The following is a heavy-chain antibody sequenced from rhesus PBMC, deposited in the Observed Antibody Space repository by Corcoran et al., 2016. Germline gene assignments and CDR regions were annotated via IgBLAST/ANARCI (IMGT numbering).Heavy chain of an antibody. Sequence: QVQLQESGPGVVKPSETLSLTCAVSGGSISDSYRWSWIRQPPGKGLQWIGYIYGSSTSTNYNPSLKSRVTISTEPSKNQFSLKLSSVTAADTAVYDCARNFYSNFDYWGQGVLVTVSS. J-gene: IGHJ4*01. V-gene: IGHV4S10*01. CDR3: ARNFYSNFDY. CDR1: GGSISDSYR. CDR2: IYGSSTST. D-gene: IGHD4-23*01.